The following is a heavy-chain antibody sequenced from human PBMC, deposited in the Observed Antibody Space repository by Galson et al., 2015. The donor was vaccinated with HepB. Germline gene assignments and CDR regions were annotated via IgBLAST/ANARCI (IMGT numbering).Heavy chain of an antibody. D-gene: IGHD3-10*01. CDR3: AREIWFGEPAF. J-gene: IGHJ6*02. V-gene: IGHV7-4-1*02. Sequence: SVKVSCKASGYIFTNYAINWVRQAPGQGLEWMGWINTNTGNPTYAQGFTGRFVFSLDTSVSTAYLQISSLKAEDTAVYYCAREIWFGEPAFWGQGTTVTVSS. CDR2: INTNTGNP. CDR1: GYIFTNYA.